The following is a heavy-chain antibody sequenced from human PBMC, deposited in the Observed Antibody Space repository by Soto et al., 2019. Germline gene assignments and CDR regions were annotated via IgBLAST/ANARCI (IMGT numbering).Heavy chain of an antibody. CDR2: ISYDGSNK. CDR3: ARVPYLVVPAAPMDY. J-gene: IGHJ4*02. CDR1: GFTFSGYA. Sequence: GGSLRLSCAASGFTFSGYAMHWVRQAPGKGLEWVAVISYDGSNKYYADSVKGRFTISRDNSKNTLYLQMNSLRAEDTAVYYCARVPYLVVPAAPMDYWGQGTLVTVSS. D-gene: IGHD2-2*01. V-gene: IGHV3-30-3*01.